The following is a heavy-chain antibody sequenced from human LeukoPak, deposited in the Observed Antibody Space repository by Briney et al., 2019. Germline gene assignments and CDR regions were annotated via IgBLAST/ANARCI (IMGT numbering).Heavy chain of an antibody. CDR1: GFTFSSYA. Sequence: GGSLRLSCAASGFTFSSYAMSWVRQAPGRGLEWVAVISYDGNNKYYADSVKGRFTISRDNSKNTLYLQMNSLRAEDTAVYYCAKASIRYCSTTSCYYFDYWGQGTLVTVSS. D-gene: IGHD2-2*01. J-gene: IGHJ4*02. CDR3: AKASIRYCSTTSCYYFDY. V-gene: IGHV3-30*18. CDR2: ISYDGNNK.